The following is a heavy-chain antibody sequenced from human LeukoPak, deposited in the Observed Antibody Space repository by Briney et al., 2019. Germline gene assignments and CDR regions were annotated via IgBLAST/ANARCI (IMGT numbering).Heavy chain of an antibody. D-gene: IGHD5-18*01. CDR3: AREGRYRYGYNEYHLYMDI. V-gene: IGHV4-59*12. J-gene: IGHJ6*03. Sequence: SETLSLTCAVYGGSFSGYYWSWIRQPPGKGRGRSGYIYYSRSTNYNPSLKSRVTISVDTSKSQFSLKLSSVTAAETAVYYCAREGRYRYGYNEYHLYMDIWGKGTTVTVSS. CDR1: GGSFSGYY. CDR2: IYYSRST.